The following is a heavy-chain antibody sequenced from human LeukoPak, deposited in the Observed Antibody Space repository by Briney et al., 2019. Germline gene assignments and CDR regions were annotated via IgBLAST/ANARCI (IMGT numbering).Heavy chain of an antibody. Sequence: GASVKVSCKASGYTFSGYYIHWVRQAPGRGHEWVGWINTRNGDTNYAQKFQGRVILTRDTSITTSYMEVISLTSDDTAVYYCARASLASAGTRFWGQGTLVIVSS. CDR2: INTRNGDT. CDR1: GYTFSGYY. V-gene: IGHV1-2*02. J-gene: IGHJ1*01. D-gene: IGHD6-13*01. CDR3: ARASLASAGTRF.